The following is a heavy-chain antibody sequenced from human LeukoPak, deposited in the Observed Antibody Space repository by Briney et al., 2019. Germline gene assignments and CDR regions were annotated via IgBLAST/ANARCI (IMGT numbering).Heavy chain of an antibody. D-gene: IGHD3-22*01. CDR1: GGSISSHY. V-gene: IGHV4-4*07. CDR3: ARDGPDYYDSSGYYLPFDY. Sequence: PSETLSLTCTVSGGSISSHYWSWIRQPPGKGLEWIGRIYTSGSTNYNPSLKSRVTMSGDTSKNQFSLKLSSVTAADTAVYYCARDGPDYYDSSGYYLPFDYWGQGTLVTVSS. CDR2: IYTSGST. J-gene: IGHJ4*02.